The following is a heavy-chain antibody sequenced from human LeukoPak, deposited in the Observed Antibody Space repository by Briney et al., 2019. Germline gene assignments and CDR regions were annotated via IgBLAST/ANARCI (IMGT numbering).Heavy chain of an antibody. Sequence: SETLSLTCTVSGGSISSYYWSWIRQPPGKGLEWIGYIYYSGSTSYNPSLKSRVTISRDTSKNQFSLRLNSVTAGDTAVYYCARSSGSSDYGNWGQGTLVTVSS. J-gene: IGHJ4*02. V-gene: IGHV4-59*12. CDR2: IYYSGST. D-gene: IGHD4-17*01. CDR1: GGSISSYY. CDR3: ARSSGSSDYGN.